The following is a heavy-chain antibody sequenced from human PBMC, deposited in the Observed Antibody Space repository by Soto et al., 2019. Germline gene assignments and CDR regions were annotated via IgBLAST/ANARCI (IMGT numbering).Heavy chain of an antibody. CDR2: ISGSGGST. D-gene: IGHD2-8*01. CDR3: AKYSLVYVFHGLFTDY. V-gene: IGHV3-23*01. J-gene: IGHJ4*02. CDR1: GFTFSSYA. Sequence: GGSLRLSCAASGFTFSSYAMSWVRQAPGKGLEWVSAISGSGGSTYYADSVKGRFTISRDNSKNTLYLQMDSLRAEDTAVYYCAKYSLVYVFHGLFTDYWGQGTLVTVSS.